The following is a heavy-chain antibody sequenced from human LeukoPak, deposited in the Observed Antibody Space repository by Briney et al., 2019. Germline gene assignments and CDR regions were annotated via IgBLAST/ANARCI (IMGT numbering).Heavy chain of an antibody. CDR2: IWYDGSNK. J-gene: IGHJ4*02. Sequence: PGRSLRLSCAASGFTLSSYGMHWVRQAPGKGLEWVAVIWYDGSNKYYADSVKGRFTISRDNSKNTLYLQMNSLRAEDTAVYYCAKPGDDYGDSGYFDYWGQGTLVTVSS. D-gene: IGHD4-17*01. CDR1: GFTLSSYG. V-gene: IGHV3-33*06. CDR3: AKPGDDYGDSGYFDY.